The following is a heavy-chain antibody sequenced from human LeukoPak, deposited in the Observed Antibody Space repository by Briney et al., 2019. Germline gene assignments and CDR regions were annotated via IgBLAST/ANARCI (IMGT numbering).Heavy chain of an antibody. J-gene: IGHJ4*02. CDR1: GGSISSYY. Sequence: PSETLSLTCTVSGGSISSYYWSWIRQPPGKGLEWIGYIYYSGSTNYNPSLKSRVTISVDTSKNQFSLKLSSVTAADTAVYYCARGGYGGPDYWGQGTLDTVSS. CDR2: IYYSGST. D-gene: IGHD4-23*01. CDR3: ARGGYGGPDY. V-gene: IGHV4-59*01.